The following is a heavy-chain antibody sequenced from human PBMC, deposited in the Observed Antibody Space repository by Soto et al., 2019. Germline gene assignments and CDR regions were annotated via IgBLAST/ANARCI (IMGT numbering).Heavy chain of an antibody. V-gene: IGHV3-23*01. CDR3: ANYYDSSGYPHGFFQH. CDR2: IGGRGDIT. CDR1: GLTSSNYA. J-gene: IGHJ1*01. D-gene: IGHD3-22*01. Sequence: EVQLLESGGGLVQPGGFLRLSCAASGLTSSNYAMSRVRQAPGKGLEWVSSIGGRGDITYYAESVQGRFTISRDISKNALYLHMNSLRVDDTAIYYCANYYDSSGYPHGFFQHWGQGTLVTVSS.